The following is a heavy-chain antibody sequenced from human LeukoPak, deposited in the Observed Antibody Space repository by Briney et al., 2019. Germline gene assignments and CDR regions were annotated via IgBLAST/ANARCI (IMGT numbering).Heavy chain of an antibody. CDR2: MYYSGGT. V-gene: IGHV4-39*01. Sequence: SETLSLTCTVSGGTIITTAYYWGWIRQPPGKGLEWIGSMYYSGGTYCNPSLKSRVTISVDTSKNQFSLKLSSVTAADTAVYYCARHSGSYPFEYWGQGTLVTVSS. CDR1: GGTIITTAYY. CDR3: ARHSGSYPFEY. D-gene: IGHD3-16*02. J-gene: IGHJ4*02.